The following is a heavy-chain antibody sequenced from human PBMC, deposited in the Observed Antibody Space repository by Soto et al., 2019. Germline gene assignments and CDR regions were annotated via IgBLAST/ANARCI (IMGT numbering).Heavy chain of an antibody. J-gene: IGHJ3*02. D-gene: IGHD6-19*01. CDR3: AKVYSSGWYGDI. Sequence: VAVISYDGSNKYYADSVKGRFTISRDNSKNTLYLQMNSLRAEDTAVYYCAKVYSSGWYGDIWGQGTMVTVSS. CDR2: ISYDGSNK. V-gene: IGHV3-30*18.